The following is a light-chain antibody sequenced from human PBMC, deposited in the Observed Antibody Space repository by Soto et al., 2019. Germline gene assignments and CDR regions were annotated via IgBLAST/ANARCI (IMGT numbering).Light chain of an antibody. V-gene: IGKV1-27*01. Sequence: DIQMTQSPSSLSASVGDRVTITCRASQDISNSLAWYQQKAGKVPKLLIYAASTLQSGVPSRFSGSASGTDFTHTISSLQHEDVATYYCQKYNSAPWTFGQGTKVEIK. CDR1: QDISNS. J-gene: IGKJ1*01. CDR2: AAS. CDR3: QKYNSAPWT.